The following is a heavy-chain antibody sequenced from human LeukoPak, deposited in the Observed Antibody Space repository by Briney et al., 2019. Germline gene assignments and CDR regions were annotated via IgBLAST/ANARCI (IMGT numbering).Heavy chain of an antibody. CDR1: GGSISSYY. D-gene: IGHD5-18*01. J-gene: IGHJ4*02. CDR2: IYTSGST. CDR3: ARGSSYGRLDY. V-gene: IGHV4-4*07. Sequence: SEALSLTCSVSGGSISSYYWNWIRQPAGKGLEWIGRIYTSGSTNYNPSLKSRVTISVDTSKNQFSLKLSSVTAADTAVYYCARGSSYGRLDYWGQGTLVTVSS.